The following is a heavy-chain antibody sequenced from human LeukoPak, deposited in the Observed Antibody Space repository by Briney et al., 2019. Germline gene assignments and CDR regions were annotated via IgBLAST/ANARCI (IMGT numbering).Heavy chain of an antibody. J-gene: IGHJ4*02. V-gene: IGHV3-21*01. CDR2: ITSTSSYK. D-gene: IGHD3-22*01. CDR1: GLTFSSYS. CDR3: AKDAPRNYYDSSGFDY. Sequence: PGGSLRLSCAASGLTFSSYSMNWVRQAPGKGLEWVSSITSTSSYKYYADSVKGRFTISRDNSKNTLYLQMNSLRAEDTAVYYCAKDAPRNYYDSSGFDYWGQGTLVTVSS.